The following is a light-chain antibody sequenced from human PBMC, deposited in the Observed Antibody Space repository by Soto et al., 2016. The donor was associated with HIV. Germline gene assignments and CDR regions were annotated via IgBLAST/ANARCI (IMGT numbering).Light chain of an antibody. CDR3: QVWDSDSDVVV. Sequence: SYELTQPPSVSVAPGKTARITCGGNNIGAESVHWYQQRPGQAPVLVVYDDGGRPSGVPERFSGSNSGNTATLTISSVEAGDEADYYCQVWDSDSDVVVFGGGTKLTVL. CDR2: DDG. CDR1: NIGAES. J-gene: IGLJ2*01. V-gene: IGLV3-21*03.